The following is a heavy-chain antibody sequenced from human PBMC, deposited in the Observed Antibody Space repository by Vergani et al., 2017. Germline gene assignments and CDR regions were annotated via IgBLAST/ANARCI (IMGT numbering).Heavy chain of an antibody. CDR3: TRSLLYCISAGCFPLQFDS. CDR1: GFKFDDYG. V-gene: IGHV3-20*04. Sequence: EVQLVESGGGRVRPGGSLRLSCEVSGFKFDDYGVSWVRQAPGKVLEWVSAINANGAATGYADSVKGRFTISRDNAVNSLYLQMNSLRVEDTAFYYCTRSLLYCISAGCFPLQFDSWGQGALVTVSS. D-gene: IGHD2-2*01. CDR2: INANGAAT. J-gene: IGHJ4*02.